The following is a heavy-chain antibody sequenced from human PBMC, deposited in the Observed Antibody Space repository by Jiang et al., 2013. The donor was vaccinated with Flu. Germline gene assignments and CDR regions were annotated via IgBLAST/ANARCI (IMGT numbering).Heavy chain of an antibody. CDR1: GGSITSGDYY. V-gene: IGHV4-30-4*01. J-gene: IGHJ4*02. CDR2: ISTSGYT. CDR3: ARHVEDGDWLTP. Sequence: GSGLVKPSQTLSLACSVSGGSITSGDYYWTWIRQSPGRGLEWIGYISTSGYTYYNPSLRSRVTISVDASNNQFSLRLNSVTAADTAVYYCARHVEDGDWLTPWGQGTLVTVS. D-gene: IGHD3-9*01.